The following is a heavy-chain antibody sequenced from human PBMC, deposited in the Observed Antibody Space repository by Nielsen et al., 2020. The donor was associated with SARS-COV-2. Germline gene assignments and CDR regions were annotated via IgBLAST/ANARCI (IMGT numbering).Heavy chain of an antibody. V-gene: IGHV1-69*13. CDR2: IIPIYGTT. CDR3: ASYNNHFDY. D-gene: IGHD1-14*01. Sequence: VKVSCKASGGTFSSYAVSWVRQTPGQGLEWMGGIIPIYGTTNYAQKFQGRVTITADESTSTAYMELSSLRSEDTAVYYCASYNNHFDYWGQGTLVTVSS. J-gene: IGHJ4*02. CDR1: GGTFSSYA.